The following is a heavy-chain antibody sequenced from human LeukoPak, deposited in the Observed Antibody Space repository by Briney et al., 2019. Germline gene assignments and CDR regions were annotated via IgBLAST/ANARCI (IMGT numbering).Heavy chain of an antibody. CDR1: GYTFTSYG. CDR2: ISAYNGNT. V-gene: IGHV1-18*01. D-gene: IGHD6-13*01. J-gene: IGHJ4*02. Sequence: GASVKVSCKASGYTFTSYGISWVRQAPGQGLEWIGWISAYNGNTNYAQKLQGRVTMTTDTSTSTAYMELRSLRSDDTAVYYCARRAAAVGGWDADYWGQGTLVTVSS. CDR3: ARRAAAVGGWDADY.